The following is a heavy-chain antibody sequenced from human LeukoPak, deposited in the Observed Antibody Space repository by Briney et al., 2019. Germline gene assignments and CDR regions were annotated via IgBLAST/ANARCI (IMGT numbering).Heavy chain of an antibody. CDR3: ARGKIWSPVYLSH. CDR1: GGSVSSYY. V-gene: IGHV4-59*02. Sequence: SETLSLTCIVSGGSVSSYYWSWIRQPPGKGLEWIGNIYSSGTTNYNPSLKSRVTISMDTSKNQFSLKLSSVTAADTAVYYCARGKIWSPVYLSHWGQGTLVTVSS. D-gene: IGHD3-10*01. CDR2: IYSSGTT. J-gene: IGHJ4*02.